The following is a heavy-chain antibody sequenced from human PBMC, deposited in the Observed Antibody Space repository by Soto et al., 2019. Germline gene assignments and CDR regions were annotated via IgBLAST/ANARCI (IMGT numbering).Heavy chain of an antibody. J-gene: IGHJ6*02. CDR1: GGSISSGGYY. CDR2: IYYSGST. CDR3: ASVRSVAATRGDYYYYGMDV. D-gene: IGHD2-15*01. V-gene: IGHV4-31*02. Sequence: PSETLSLTWTVSGGSISSGGYYWSWIRQHPGKGLEWIGYIYYSGSTYYNPSLKSRVTISVDTSKNQFSLKLSSVTAADTAVYYCASVRSVAATRGDYYYYGMDVWGQGTTVTVSS.